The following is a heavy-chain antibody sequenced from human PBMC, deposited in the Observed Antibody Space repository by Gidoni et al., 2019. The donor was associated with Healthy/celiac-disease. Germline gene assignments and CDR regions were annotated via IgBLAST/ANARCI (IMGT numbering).Heavy chain of an antibody. D-gene: IGHD2-21*02. J-gene: IGHJ4*02. CDR3: ARDRRGDCDL. V-gene: IGHV1-69*01. Sequence: YAQKFQGRVTITADESTSTAYMELSSLRSEDTAVYYCARDRRGDCDLWGQGTLVTVSS.